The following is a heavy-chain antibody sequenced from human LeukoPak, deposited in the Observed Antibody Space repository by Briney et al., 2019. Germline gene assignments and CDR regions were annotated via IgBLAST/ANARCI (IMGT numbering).Heavy chain of an antibody. D-gene: IGHD3-16*01. V-gene: IGHV4-39*01. CDR3: ARVGDGYTNDDY. J-gene: IGHJ4*02. CDR1: GGSISSSSYY. Sequence: PSETLSLTCTVSGGSISSSSYYWGWIRQPPGKGLEWIGSIYYSGSTYYNPSLKSRVTISVDTSKNQFSLKLSSVTAADTAVYYCARVGDGYTNDDYWGQGTLATVSS. CDR2: IYYSGST.